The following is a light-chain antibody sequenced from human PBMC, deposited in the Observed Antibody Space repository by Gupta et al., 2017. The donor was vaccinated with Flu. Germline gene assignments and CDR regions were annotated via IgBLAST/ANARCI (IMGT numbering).Light chain of an antibody. CDR3: SSDTSSSIVV. CDR1: SSDVGGYNY. CDR2: EVS. V-gene: IGLV2-14*01. Sequence: SALTPAASASGSPGPSITISCTGTSSDVGGYNYVSWYQQHPSKAHKLMIYEVSKRPAVVATRFSGSKSGNTASLTISGRHEDDEADYYCSSDTSSSIVVFGGGTKLTVL. J-gene: IGLJ2*01.